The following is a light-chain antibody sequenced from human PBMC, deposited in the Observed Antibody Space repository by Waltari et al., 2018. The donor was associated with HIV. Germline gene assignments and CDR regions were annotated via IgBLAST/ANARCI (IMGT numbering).Light chain of an antibody. CDR3: QQYNNWPPMYT. J-gene: IGKJ2*01. CDR2: GAS. Sequence: EIVMTQSPATLSVSPGERGTLSCRASENINNTLAWYQQKPGQAPRLLIYGASTRATGIPARFSGSGSGTEFTLTISSLQSEDFAVYSCQQYNNWPPMYTFGQGTKLEIK. CDR1: ENINNT. V-gene: IGKV3-15*01.